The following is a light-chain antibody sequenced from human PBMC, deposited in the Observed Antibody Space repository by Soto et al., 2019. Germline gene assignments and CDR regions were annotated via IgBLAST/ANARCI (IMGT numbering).Light chain of an antibody. CDR3: SSPAGTNHPFF. J-gene: IGLJ1*01. Sequence: QSALTQPPSASGSPGQSVTISCTGTSSDVGAYNFVSWYQQHPGKAPKLMIYDVSQRPSWVPDRFSASKSGNTASLTVSGLQAEDGADYFCSSPAGTNHPFFFGNGAKLTVL. V-gene: IGLV2-8*01. CDR1: SSDVGAYNF. CDR2: DVS.